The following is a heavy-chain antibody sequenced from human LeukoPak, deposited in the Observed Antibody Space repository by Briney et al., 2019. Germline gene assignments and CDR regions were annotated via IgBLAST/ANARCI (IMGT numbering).Heavy chain of an antibody. Sequence: PSETLSLTCAVYGGSFSGYYWSWIRQPPGKGLEWIGEINHSGSTYYNPSLKSRVTISVDTSKNQFSLKLSSVTAADTAVYYCARDPAGYCSSTSCYPSPFDYWGQGTLVTVSS. V-gene: IGHV4-34*01. J-gene: IGHJ4*02. CDR2: INHSGST. D-gene: IGHD2-2*01. CDR3: ARDPAGYCSSTSCYPSPFDY. CDR1: GGSFSGYY.